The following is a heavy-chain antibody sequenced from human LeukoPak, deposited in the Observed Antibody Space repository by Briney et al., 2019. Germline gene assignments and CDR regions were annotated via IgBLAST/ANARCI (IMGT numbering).Heavy chain of an antibody. Sequence: SGTLSLTCAVSGVSISSSNWWSWVRQPPGKGLEWIGEIYHSGSTNYNPSLKSRVTISVDKSKNQFSLKLSSVTAADTAVYYCARTPSSSGYYYYYGMDVWGQGTTVTVSS. D-gene: IGHD6-6*01. J-gene: IGHJ6*02. CDR1: GVSISSSNW. CDR3: ARTPSSSGYYYYYGMDV. CDR2: IYHSGST. V-gene: IGHV4-4*02.